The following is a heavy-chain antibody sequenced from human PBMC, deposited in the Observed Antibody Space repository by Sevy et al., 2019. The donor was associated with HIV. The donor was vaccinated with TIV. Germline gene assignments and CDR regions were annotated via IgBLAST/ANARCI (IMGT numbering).Heavy chain of an antibody. CDR3: AREGCTKPHDY. CDR1: GFTFSKYS. CDR2: LSFGGGEI. D-gene: IGHD2-8*01. Sequence: GALRLSCAASGFTFSKYSMSWVRKPPGKGLGWVSTLSFGGGEINYADSVKGRFTISRDNSKSSVYLQMNNLRPEDTAVYYCAREGCTKPHDYWGQGTLVTVSS. V-gene: IGHV3-23*01. J-gene: IGHJ4*02.